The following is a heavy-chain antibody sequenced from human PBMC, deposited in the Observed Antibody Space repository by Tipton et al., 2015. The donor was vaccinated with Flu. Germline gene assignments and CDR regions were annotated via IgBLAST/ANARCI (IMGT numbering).Heavy chain of an antibody. D-gene: IGHD4-23*01. J-gene: IGHJ3*02. CDR2: ISGSGGST. V-gene: IGHV3-23*01. CDR1: GFTFSGYA. Sequence: SLRLSCAASGFTFSGYAMSWVRQAPGKGLEWVSAISGSGGSTYYADSVKGRFTISRDNSKNTLYLQMNSLRAEDTAVYYCAKDQAVVNDAFDIWGQGTMVTVSS. CDR3: AKDQAVVNDAFDI.